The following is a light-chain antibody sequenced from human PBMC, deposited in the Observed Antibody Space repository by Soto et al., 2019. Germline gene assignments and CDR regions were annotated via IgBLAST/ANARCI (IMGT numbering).Light chain of an antibody. Sequence: QSVLTQPDSVSGSPGQSITISCTGTSSDVGGYNYVSWYQQHPGKAPKLMIYDVSNRPSGVSNRFSGSKSGNTASLTISGLQAEDDADYYCSSYTSSSTLVVFGGGTKL. CDR1: SSDVGGYNY. CDR2: DVS. CDR3: SSYTSSSTLVV. V-gene: IGLV2-14*01. J-gene: IGLJ2*01.